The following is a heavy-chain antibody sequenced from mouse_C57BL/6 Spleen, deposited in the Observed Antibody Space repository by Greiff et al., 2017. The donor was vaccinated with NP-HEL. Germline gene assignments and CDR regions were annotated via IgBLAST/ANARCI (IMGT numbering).Heavy chain of an antibody. J-gene: IGHJ2*01. CDR2: IDPSDSYT. V-gene: IGHV1-69*01. CDR1: GYTFTSYW. D-gene: IGHD1-1*01. Sequence: QVQLQQSGAELVMPGASVKLSCKASGYTFTSYWMHWVKQRPGQGLEWIGEIDPSDSYTNYNQKFKGKSTLTVDKSSSTAYMQLSSLTSEDSAVYYCARHYYGSSYDFDYWGQGTTLTVSS. CDR3: ARHYYGSSYDFDY.